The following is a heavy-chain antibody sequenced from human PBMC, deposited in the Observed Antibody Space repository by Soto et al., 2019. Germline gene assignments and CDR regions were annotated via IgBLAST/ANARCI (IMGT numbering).Heavy chain of an antibody. D-gene: IGHD3-16*01. V-gene: IGHV1-69*13. CDR2: IIPIFGTA. CDR3: AIPGYFLGSLYHYYGMDV. CDR1: GGTFSSYA. Sequence: SVKVSCKASGGTFSSYAISWVRQAPGQGLEWMGGIIPIFGTANYAQKFQGRVTITADESTSTAYMELSSLRSEDTAVYYCAIPGYFLGSLYHYYGMDVWCQAITVSVS. J-gene: IGHJ6*02.